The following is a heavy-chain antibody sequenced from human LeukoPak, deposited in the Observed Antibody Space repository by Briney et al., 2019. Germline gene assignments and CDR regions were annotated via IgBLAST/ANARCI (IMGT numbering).Heavy chain of an antibody. CDR1: GGSISNYY. Sequence: PSETLSLTCTASGGSISNYYWSWIRQPPGKGLEWIGYISYIGSTKYNPSLKSRVTISEDTSKKQFSLKLSSVTAADTAVYYCAGSYHYYMDVWGKGTTVTVSS. V-gene: IGHV4-59*01. CDR2: ISYIGST. CDR3: AGSYHYYMDV. J-gene: IGHJ6*03.